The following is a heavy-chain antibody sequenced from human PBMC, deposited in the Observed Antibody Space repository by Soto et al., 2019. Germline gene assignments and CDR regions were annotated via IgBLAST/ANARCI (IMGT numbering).Heavy chain of an antibody. CDR2: IYTSGST. CDR3: ARPPNGYENQFDP. J-gene: IGHJ5*02. V-gene: IGHV4-4*08. CDR1: GGSISGYY. D-gene: IGHD5-18*01. Sequence: QVQLQESGPGLVKPSETLSLTCNVSGGSISGYYWTWLRQPPGKGLEWIGYIYTSGSTKYNPSLKSRITMSVDMSRNQISLKLQSVTAADTAVYYCARPPNGYENQFDPWGQGALVVVSS.